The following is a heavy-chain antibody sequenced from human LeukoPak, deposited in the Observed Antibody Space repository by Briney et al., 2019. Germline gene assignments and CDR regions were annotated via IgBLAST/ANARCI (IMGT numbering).Heavy chain of an antibody. V-gene: IGHV4-38-2*01. CDR1: GYSISSGYY. CDR2: IYHSGST. CDR3: ARIEGYWYDFWSGSNWFDP. Sequence: SETLSLTCALSGYSISSGYYWGWIRPPPGKGLEWIGIIYHSGSTYYNPSLKSRVTISVDTSKNQFSLKLSSVTAAATAVYYCARIEGYWYDFWSGSNWFDPWGQGTLVTVSS. J-gene: IGHJ5*02. D-gene: IGHD3-3*01.